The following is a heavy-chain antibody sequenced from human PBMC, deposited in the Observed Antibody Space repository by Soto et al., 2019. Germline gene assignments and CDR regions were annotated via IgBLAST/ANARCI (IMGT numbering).Heavy chain of an antibody. CDR2: IYYSGST. V-gene: IGHV4-31*03. CDR3: ARELRFGEDYYGMDV. CDR1: GGSISSGGYY. Sequence: QVQLQESGPGLVKPSQTLSLTCTVSGGSISSGGYYWSWIRQHPGKGLEWIGYIYYSGSTYYNPSLKSRVTVSVDTSKNQFSLKLSSVTAADTAVYYCARELRFGEDYYGMDVWGQGTTVTVSS. D-gene: IGHD3-10*01. J-gene: IGHJ6*02.